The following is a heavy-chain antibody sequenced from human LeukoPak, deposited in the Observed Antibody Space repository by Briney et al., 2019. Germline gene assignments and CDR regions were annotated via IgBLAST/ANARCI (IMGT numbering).Heavy chain of an antibody. D-gene: IGHD4-23*01. CDR2: ISSSSSYI. V-gene: IGHV3-21*01. CDR1: GFTFSSYS. J-gene: IGHJ4*02. CDR3: ARARGRTVVTPGA. Sequence: PGGSLRLSCAASGFTFSSYSMNWVRQAPGKGLEWVSSISSSSSYIYYADSVKGRFTISRDNAKNSLYLQMNSLRAEDTAVYYCARARGRTVVTPGAWGQGTLVTVSS.